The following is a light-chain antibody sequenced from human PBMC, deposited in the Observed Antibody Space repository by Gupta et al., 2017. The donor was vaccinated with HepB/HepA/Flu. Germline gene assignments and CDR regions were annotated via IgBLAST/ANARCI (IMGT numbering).Light chain of an antibody. CDR3: QQRSNWPPWT. Sequence: EIMLTQSPPTLSLSPGERATFSCRAGHSVTRYLAWYQQKPGQAPRLLIYDASNRATGIPARFSGSGSGTEFTLTISSLEPEDFAVYYCQQRSNWPPWTFGQGTKAEIK. CDR1: HSVTRY. V-gene: IGKV3-11*01. J-gene: IGKJ1*01. CDR2: DAS.